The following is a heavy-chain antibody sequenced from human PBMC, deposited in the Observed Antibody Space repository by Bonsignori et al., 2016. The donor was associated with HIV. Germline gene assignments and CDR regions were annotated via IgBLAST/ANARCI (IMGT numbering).Heavy chain of an antibody. CDR2: IYFDGTP. V-gene: IGHV4-39*01. D-gene: IGHD5-18*01. CDR1: NGSISSGSYY. CDR3: AASWIQLWWFDP. J-gene: IGHJ5*02. Sequence: QLQLQESGPGLVRPAETLSLSCTASNGSISSGSYYWGWIRQSPERGLEWIASIYFDGTPHYNPSLKSRATISVDTATNRFSLRLRSVTAADTAIYYCAASWIQLWWFDPWGQGIRVTVSS.